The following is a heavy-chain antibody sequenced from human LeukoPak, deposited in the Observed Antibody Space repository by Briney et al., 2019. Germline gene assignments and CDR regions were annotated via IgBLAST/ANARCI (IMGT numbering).Heavy chain of an antibody. V-gene: IGHV4-30-2*01. CDR1: GGSISSGGYS. D-gene: IGHD6-13*01. Sequence: SETLSLTCAASGGSISSGGYSWSWIRQPPGKGLEWIGYIYHSGSTNYNPSLKSRVTISVDTSKNQFSLKLSSVTAADTAVYYCARGKDSSSWYFMYYFDYWGQGTLVTVSS. CDR2: IYHSGST. J-gene: IGHJ4*02. CDR3: ARGKDSSSWYFMYYFDY.